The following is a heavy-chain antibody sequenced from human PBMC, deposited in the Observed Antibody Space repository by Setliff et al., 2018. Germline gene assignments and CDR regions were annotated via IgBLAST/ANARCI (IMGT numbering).Heavy chain of an antibody. Sequence: SETLSLTCTVSGGSISSYYWSWIRQPPGKGLEWIGYIYTSGSTNYNPSLKSRVTISVDTSKNQFSLKLSPVTAADTAVYYCARGIAARPDYYYYYYMDVWGKGTTVTVSS. D-gene: IGHD6-6*01. J-gene: IGHJ6*03. CDR2: IYTSGST. CDR3: ARGIAARPDYYYYYYMDV. V-gene: IGHV4-4*08. CDR1: GGSISSYY.